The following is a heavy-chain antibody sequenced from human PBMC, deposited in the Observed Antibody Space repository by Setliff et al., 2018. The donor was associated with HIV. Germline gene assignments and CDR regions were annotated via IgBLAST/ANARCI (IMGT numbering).Heavy chain of an antibody. CDR1: GGSFSAYY. D-gene: IGHD6-13*01. J-gene: IGHJ5*02. CDR3: ARQSSNTWSWFDP. Sequence: SETLSLTCAVYGGSFSAYYWTWIRQPPGEGLECIGGMSYGGTTYYNPSLKSRVTMSVDTCKNQFSLDLIFVTAADTAVYYCARQSSNTWSWFDPWGQGTLVTVSS. CDR2: MSYGGTT. V-gene: IGHV4-34*01.